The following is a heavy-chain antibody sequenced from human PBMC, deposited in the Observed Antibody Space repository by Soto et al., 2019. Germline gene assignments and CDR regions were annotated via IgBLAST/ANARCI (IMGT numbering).Heavy chain of an antibody. CDR2: ISYDGSNT. D-gene: IGHD3-22*01. CDR3: AKDRYDNSGYSSFDY. Sequence: QVQLVESGGGVVQPGRSLRLSCAASGFTFRSYGVHWVRQAPGKGLEWVAVISYDGSNTYYADSVKGRFTISRDNSKNTLYLQMNSLRAEDTAVYYCAKDRYDNSGYSSFDYWGQGTLVTVSS. V-gene: IGHV3-30*18. J-gene: IGHJ4*02. CDR1: GFTFRSYG.